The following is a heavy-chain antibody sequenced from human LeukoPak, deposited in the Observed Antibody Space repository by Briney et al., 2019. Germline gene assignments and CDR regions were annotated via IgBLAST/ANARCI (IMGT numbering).Heavy chain of an antibody. D-gene: IGHD5-18*01. J-gene: IGHJ6*02. Sequence: VASVKVSCKASGYTFTTYGISWVRQAPGQGLEWMGWISANKGNTNSAQKFQGRVTMTTDTLTRTAYMEMRGLRSDDTAVYYCARDPGRYTYGNYHYFGMDVWGQGTTVTVSS. V-gene: IGHV1-18*01. CDR1: GYTFTTYG. CDR3: ARDPGRYTYGNYHYFGMDV. CDR2: ISANKGNT.